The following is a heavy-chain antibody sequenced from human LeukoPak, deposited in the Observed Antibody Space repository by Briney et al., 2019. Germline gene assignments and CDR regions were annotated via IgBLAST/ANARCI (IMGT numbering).Heavy chain of an antibody. J-gene: IGHJ6*03. CDR1: GGSISSYY. CDR2: IYYSGST. V-gene: IGHV4-59*01. CDR3: ARDRPIWSGYFGFEFPMDV. Sequence: SETLSLTCTVSGGSISSYYWSWIRQPPGKGLEWIGYIYYSGSTNYNPSLKSRVTISVDTSKNQFSLKLSSVTAADTAVYYCARDRPIWSGYFGFEFPMDVWGKGTTVTVSS. D-gene: IGHD3-3*01.